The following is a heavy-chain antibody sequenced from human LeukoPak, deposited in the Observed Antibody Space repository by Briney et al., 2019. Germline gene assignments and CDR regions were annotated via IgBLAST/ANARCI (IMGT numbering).Heavy chain of an antibody. J-gene: IGHJ5*02. CDR1: GYTFTSYY. CDR3: ARDGYGDPLLGP. CDR2: INPSGGST. Sequence: GASVKVSCKASGYTFTSYYMHWVRQAPGQGLEWMGIINPSGGSTSYAQKFQGRVTMTRDTSTSAVYMELSSLRSEDTAVYYCARDGYGDPLLGPWGQGTLVTVSS. V-gene: IGHV1-46*01. D-gene: IGHD4-17*01.